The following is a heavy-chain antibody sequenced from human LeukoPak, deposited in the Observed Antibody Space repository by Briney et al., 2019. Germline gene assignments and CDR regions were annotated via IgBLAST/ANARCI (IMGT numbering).Heavy chain of an antibody. Sequence: GGSLRLSCAASGFTSSSYAMSWVRQAPGKGLEWVSGISGSGGSTYYADSVKGRFTISRDNSENTLYLQMNSLRAEDTAIYYCAKGSRSSGTYYYFDYWGQGTLVTVSS. CDR2: ISGSGGST. CDR3: AKGSRSSGTYYYFDY. D-gene: IGHD1-26*01. J-gene: IGHJ4*02. V-gene: IGHV3-23*01. CDR1: GFTSSSYA.